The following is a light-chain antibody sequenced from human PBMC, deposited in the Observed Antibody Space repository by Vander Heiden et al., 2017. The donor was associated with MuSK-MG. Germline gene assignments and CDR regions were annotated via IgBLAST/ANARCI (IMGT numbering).Light chain of an antibody. V-gene: IGLV2-14*01. CDR3: SSYTSSSTLV. J-gene: IGLJ2*01. Sequence: QSALTQPAPVSGSPGQSITISCTGTSSAVGGYNYVSWYQQHPGKAPKLMIYDVSNRPSEVSNRFSGSKSGNTASLTISGLQAEDEADYYCSSYTSSSTLVFGGGTKLTVL. CDR1: SSAVGGYNY. CDR2: DVS.